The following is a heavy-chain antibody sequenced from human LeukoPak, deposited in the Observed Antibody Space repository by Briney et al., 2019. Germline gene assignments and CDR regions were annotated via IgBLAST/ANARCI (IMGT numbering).Heavy chain of an antibody. Sequence: SQTLSLTCTVSGGSTSSGGYYWSWLREHPGKGLEWIGYIYYSGSTYYNPSLKSRVTISVDTSKNQFSLKLSSVTAADTAVYYCARETVAGTQFDYWGQGTLVTVSS. D-gene: IGHD6-19*01. J-gene: IGHJ4*02. CDR1: GGSTSSGGYY. CDR3: ARETVAGTQFDY. V-gene: IGHV4-31*03. CDR2: IYYSGST.